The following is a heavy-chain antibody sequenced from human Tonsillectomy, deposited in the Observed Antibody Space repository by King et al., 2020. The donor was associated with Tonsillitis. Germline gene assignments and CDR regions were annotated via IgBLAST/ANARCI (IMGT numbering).Heavy chain of an antibody. J-gene: IGHJ4*02. CDR1: GFTFSSYA. D-gene: IGHD6-19*01. Sequence: QLVQSGGGLVQPGGSLRLSCAASGFTFSSYAMNWVRQAPGKGLECVSVISSSGGSTYYADSVKGRFTISRDNSKNTLYLQMNSLRAEDTAVYYCAKGDTAVSGASDYWGQGTPVTVSS. CDR2: ISSSGGST. V-gene: IGHV3-23*04. CDR3: AKGDTAVSGASDY.